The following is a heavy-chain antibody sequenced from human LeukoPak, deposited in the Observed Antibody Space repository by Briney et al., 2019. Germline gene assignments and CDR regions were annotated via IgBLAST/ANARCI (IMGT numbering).Heavy chain of an antibody. Sequence: SQTLSLTCVVSGDSVSSKNGAWNWIRQSPSRGLEWLGRTYYRAKWYNDYAETMEGRMTISQDKSKNQYSLNLNSVTPDDTAVYYCARDFGTTGWHTFDYWGQGTLVTVSS. D-gene: IGHD6-19*01. CDR1: GDSVSSKNGA. V-gene: IGHV6-1*01. CDR3: ARDFGTTGWHTFDY. CDR2: TYYRAKWYN. J-gene: IGHJ4*02.